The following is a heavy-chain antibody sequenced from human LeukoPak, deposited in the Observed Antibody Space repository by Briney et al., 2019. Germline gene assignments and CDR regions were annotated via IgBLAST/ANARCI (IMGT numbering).Heavy chain of an antibody. Sequence: GGSLRLSCAASGFTFSSYWMSWVRQAPGKGLEWVANIKQDGSAKNYGDSVKGRFTISRDNAKNSLYLQMNSLRAEDTAVYYCATQPPRDSSGYPWGQGTLVTVSS. V-gene: IGHV3-7*03. J-gene: IGHJ5*02. CDR3: ATQPPRDSSGYP. D-gene: IGHD3-22*01. CDR2: IKQDGSAK. CDR1: GFTFSSYW.